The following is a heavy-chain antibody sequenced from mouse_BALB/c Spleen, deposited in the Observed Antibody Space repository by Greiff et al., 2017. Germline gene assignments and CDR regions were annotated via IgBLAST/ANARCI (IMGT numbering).Heavy chain of an antibody. Sequence: EVQLQQSGPGLVKPSQSLSLTCTVTGYSITSDYAWNWIRQFPGNKLEWMGYISYSGSTSYNPSLKSRISITRDTSKNQFFLQLNSVTTEDTDTYYCARWDYGSSLYFDYWGQGTTLTVSS. V-gene: IGHV3-2*02. CDR1: GYSITSDYA. J-gene: IGHJ2*01. CDR3: ARWDYGSSLYFDY. CDR2: ISYSGST. D-gene: IGHD1-1*01.